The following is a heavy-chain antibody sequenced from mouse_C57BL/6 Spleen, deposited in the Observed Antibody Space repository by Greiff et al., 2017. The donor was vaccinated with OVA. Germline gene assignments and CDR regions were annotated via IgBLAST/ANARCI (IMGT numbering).Heavy chain of an antibody. J-gene: IGHJ2*01. CDR2: IHPNSGST. CDR3: TRSSTGRDDY. V-gene: IGHV1-64*01. CDR1: GYTFTSYW. D-gene: IGHD4-1*02. Sequence: VQLQQPGAELVKPGASVKLSCKASGYTFTSYWMHWVKQRPGQGLEWIGMIHPNSGSTNYNEKFKSKATLTVDKSSSTAYMQLSSLTAEDSAVYYCTRSSTGRDDYWGQGTTLTVSS.